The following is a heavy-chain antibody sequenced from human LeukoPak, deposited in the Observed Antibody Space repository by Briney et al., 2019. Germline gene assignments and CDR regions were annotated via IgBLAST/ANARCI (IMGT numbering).Heavy chain of an antibody. Sequence: GASVNVSCKASGYTFTTYDINWVRQATGQGLEWMGWMNPNSGNTGYAQKFQGRVTMTRNTSISTAFMELSGLRSEDTAVYFCARRNTAMLAGLDYWGQGSLVTVSS. CDR2: MNPNSGNT. CDR3: ARRNTAMLAGLDY. V-gene: IGHV1-8*01. D-gene: IGHD5-18*01. J-gene: IGHJ4*02. CDR1: GYTFTTYD.